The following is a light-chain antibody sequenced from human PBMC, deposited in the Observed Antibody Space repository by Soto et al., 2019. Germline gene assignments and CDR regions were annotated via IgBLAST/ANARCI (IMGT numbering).Light chain of an antibody. J-gene: IGKJ4*01. CDR2: KAS. Sequence: DIQMTQSPSTLSASVGDRVTITCRASQSISSWLAWYQQKPWKAPKLLIYKASTLETVVPSRFSGSGSGTEFTLTISGLQPNDIATYYCQQYNTYPLTFGGGTKVEIK. CDR1: QSISSW. CDR3: QQYNTYPLT. V-gene: IGKV1-5*03.